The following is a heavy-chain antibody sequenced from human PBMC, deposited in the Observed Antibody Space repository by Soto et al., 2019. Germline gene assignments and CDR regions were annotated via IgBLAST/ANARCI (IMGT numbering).Heavy chain of an antibody. CDR1: GGSFSGYY. Sequence: SETLSLTCAVYGGSFSGYYWSWIRQPPGKGLEWIGEINHSGSTNYNPSLKSRVTISVDTSKNQFSLKLSSVTAADTAVYYCAISAVPAAIAPFDYWGQGTLVTVSS. CDR2: INHSGST. CDR3: AISAVPAAIAPFDY. D-gene: IGHD2-2*01. V-gene: IGHV4-34*01. J-gene: IGHJ4*02.